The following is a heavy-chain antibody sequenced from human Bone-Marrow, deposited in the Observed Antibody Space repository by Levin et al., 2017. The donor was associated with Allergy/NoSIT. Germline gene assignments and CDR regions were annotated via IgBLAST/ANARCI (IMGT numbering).Heavy chain of an antibody. CDR2: IKSKADGETT. J-gene: IGHJ4*02. Sequence: PGGSLRLSCAASGFTFTSAWMSWVRQTAERGLEWVGRIKSKADGETTDYAAPVKGRFTISRDDSKNTVYLQMTNLKNADTGVYYCTSVAYDLWSGYSNYFDYWGQGTLVTVSS. V-gene: IGHV3-15*01. CDR1: GFTFTSAW. CDR3: TSVAYDLWSGYSNYFDY. D-gene: IGHD3-3*01.